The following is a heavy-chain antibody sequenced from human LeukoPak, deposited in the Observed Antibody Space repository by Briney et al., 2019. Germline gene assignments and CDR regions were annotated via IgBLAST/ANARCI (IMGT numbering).Heavy chain of an antibody. D-gene: IGHD6-6*01. CDR3: ARDLGVAYSSSSYYYYYGMDV. CDR2: IKSDGSST. CDR1: GFTFSSYW. V-gene: IGHV3-74*01. Sequence: GGSLRLSCAASGFTFSSYWMHWVRQAPGKGLVWVSRIKSDGSSTSYADSVKGRFTISRDSAKNTLYLQMNGVRAEDTAVYYCARDLGVAYSSSSYYYYYGMDVWGQGTTVTVSS. J-gene: IGHJ6*02.